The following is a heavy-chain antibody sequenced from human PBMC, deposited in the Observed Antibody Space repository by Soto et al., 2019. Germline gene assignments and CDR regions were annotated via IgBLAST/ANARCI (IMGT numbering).Heavy chain of an antibody. J-gene: IGHJ4*02. Sequence: ASVKVSCKASGYTFTGYYMHWVRQAPGQGLEWMGWINPNSGGTNYAQKFQGRFTMTRDTSISTAYMELSRLRSDDTAVYYCARDAPDGSGSYYTLDYWGQGTLVAVSS. CDR1: GYTFTGYY. CDR2: INPNSGGT. V-gene: IGHV1-2*02. D-gene: IGHD3-10*01. CDR3: ARDAPDGSGSYYTLDY.